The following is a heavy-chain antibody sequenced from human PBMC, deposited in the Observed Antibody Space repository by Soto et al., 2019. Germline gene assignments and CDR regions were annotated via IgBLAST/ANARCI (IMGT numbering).Heavy chain of an antibody. D-gene: IGHD2-2*01. CDR2: ISAYNGNT. V-gene: IGHV1-18*01. J-gene: IGHJ4*02. CDR3: ARDPIVVVPAANGFDY. CDR1: GYTFTSYG. Sequence: QVQLVQSGAEVKKPGASVKVSCKASGYTFTSYGISWVRQAPGQGLEWMGWISAYNGNTNYAQKLQGRVTMTTDTSTSTADMELRSLRSDDTAVYYWARDPIVVVPAANGFDYWGQGTLVTVSS.